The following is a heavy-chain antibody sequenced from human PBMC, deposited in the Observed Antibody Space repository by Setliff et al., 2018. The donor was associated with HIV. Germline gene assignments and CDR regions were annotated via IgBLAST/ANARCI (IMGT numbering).Heavy chain of an antibody. CDR2: VSYSGST. Sequence: SETLSLTCTVSGGFISTYYWTWIRQSPGKGLEWIGHVSYSGSTNYNPSLKSRVIISIDTSKNQFSLKLFSVTAADTAVYYCASRRGGGFLAWPDPYFDYWGQGTLVTVSS. CDR3: ASRRGGGFLAWPDPYFDY. V-gene: IGHV4-59*08. D-gene: IGHD3-3*01. J-gene: IGHJ4*02. CDR1: GGFISTYY.